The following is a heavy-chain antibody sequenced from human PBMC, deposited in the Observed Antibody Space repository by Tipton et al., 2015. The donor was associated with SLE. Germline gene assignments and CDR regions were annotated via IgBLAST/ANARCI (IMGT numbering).Heavy chain of an antibody. Sequence: TLSLTCTVSGDSIRSSNYYWGWVRQPPGKGLAWIGSVFHSGYTYYNPSLKSRVTVSLDPSKNQFSLKMTSVTAADTAVYYCARLVPTRGPRPRGDFWGQGTLVTVSS. CDR3: ARLVPTRGPRPRGDF. CDR2: VFHSGYT. V-gene: IGHV4-39*07. CDR1: GDSIRSSNYY. D-gene: IGHD6-6*01. J-gene: IGHJ4*02.